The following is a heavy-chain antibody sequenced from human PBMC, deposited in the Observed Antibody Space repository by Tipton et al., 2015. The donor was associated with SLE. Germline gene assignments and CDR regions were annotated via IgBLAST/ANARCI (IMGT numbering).Heavy chain of an antibody. J-gene: IGHJ3*01. V-gene: IGHV3-23*01. D-gene: IGHD2-15*01. CDR2: ICGSGGCP. Sequence: GSLRLSCAASGFTFDKYSMTWVRQAPGKGLEWVSSICGSGGCPYYADSVKGRFTISRDNAKNSLYLQMSSLRVEDTAVYYCVREKLSANALDFWGQGTVVTVSS. CDR3: VREKLSANALDF. CDR1: GFTFDKYS.